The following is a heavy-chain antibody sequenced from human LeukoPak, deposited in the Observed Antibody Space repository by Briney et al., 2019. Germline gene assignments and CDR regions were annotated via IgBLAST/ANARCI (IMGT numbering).Heavy chain of an antibody. CDR1: GGSISSYY. D-gene: IGHD3-22*01. CDR2: IYYSGST. J-gene: IGHJ6*03. CDR3: ARDTPGGFYDSGGYYHSYYYMDV. Sequence: PSETLSLTCTVSGGSISSYYWSWIRQPPGKGLEWIGYIYYSGSTNYNPPLKSRVTISVDTSKNQFSLKLSSVTAADTAVYYCARDTPGGFYDSGGYYHSYYYMDVWGKGTTVIVSS. V-gene: IGHV4-59*01.